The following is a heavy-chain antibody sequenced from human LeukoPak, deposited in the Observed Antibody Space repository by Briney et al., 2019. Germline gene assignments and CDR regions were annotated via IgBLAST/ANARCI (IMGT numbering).Heavy chain of an antibody. J-gene: IGHJ4*02. V-gene: IGHV3-20*04. CDR2: INWKGGSP. CDR1: GFAFDHHG. CDR3: AAVDRNDWYFDY. Sequence: GGSLRLSCAASGFAFDHHGMIWPPEFPGRGREWVSGINWKGGSPGYADSERGRFTISRDNAKKSLYLQMNSLRAEDTALYYCAAVDRNDWYFDYWGQGSLVTVYS. D-gene: IGHD6-19*01.